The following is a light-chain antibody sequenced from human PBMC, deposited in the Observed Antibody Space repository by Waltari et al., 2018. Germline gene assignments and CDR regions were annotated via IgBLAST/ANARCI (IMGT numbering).Light chain of an antibody. CDR2: WAS. V-gene: IGKV4-1*01. Sequence: DIVMTQSPDSLAVSLGERATINCKSSQSVLSSSNNKNYLAWYQQKPGQPPKLLIYWASTRGAGVPDRVSGSGSGTDCTLTSSSLQAEDVAVYYCQQCYGGPRLFGGGTKVE. J-gene: IGKJ4*01. CDR1: QSVLSSSNNKNY. CDR3: QQCYGGPRL.